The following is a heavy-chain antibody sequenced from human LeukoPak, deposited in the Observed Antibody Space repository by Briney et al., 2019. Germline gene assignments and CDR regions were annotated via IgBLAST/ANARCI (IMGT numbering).Heavy chain of an antibody. J-gene: IGHJ4*02. CDR2: INPNSGGT. V-gene: IGHV1-2*02. CDR3: AREIIRTVTKNFDY. CDR1: GYTFTGYY. Sequence: GASVKVSCKASGYTFTGYYRHWVRQAPGQGLEWMGWINPNSGGTNYAQKFQGRVTMTRDTSISTAYMELSRLRSDDTAVYYCAREIIRTVTKNFDYWGQGTLVTVSS. D-gene: IGHD4-17*01.